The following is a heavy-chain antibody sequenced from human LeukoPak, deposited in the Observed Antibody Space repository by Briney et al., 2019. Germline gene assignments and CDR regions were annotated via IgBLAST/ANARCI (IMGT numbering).Heavy chain of an antibody. V-gene: IGHV3-53*01. Sequence: PRGSLRLSCAASGFAFSGYNMNWVRQAPGKGLEWVSVIYSDGTTYYADSVKGRFTISRDDSKNTLYLHMNSLRAEDTAVYYCARAPNWRFDHWGQGTLVTVSS. D-gene: IGHD1-1*01. J-gene: IGHJ4*02. CDR3: ARAPNWRFDH. CDR2: IYSDGTT. CDR1: GFAFSGYN.